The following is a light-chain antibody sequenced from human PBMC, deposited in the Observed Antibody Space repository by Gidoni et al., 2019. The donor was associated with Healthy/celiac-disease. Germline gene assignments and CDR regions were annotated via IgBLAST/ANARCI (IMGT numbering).Light chain of an antibody. V-gene: IGLV3-19*01. Sequence: SSELTQDPAVSVALGQTVRITCQGDSLRSYYASWYQQKPGQAPVLVIYGKNNRPSGIPCRFSGSSSGNTASLTSTGAQAEDEADYYCNSRDSSGNHLYVFGTGTKVTVL. CDR1: SLRSYY. CDR2: GKN. J-gene: IGLJ1*01. CDR3: NSRDSSGNHLYV.